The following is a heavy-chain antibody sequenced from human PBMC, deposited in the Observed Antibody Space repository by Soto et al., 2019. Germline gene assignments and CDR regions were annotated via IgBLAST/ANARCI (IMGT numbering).Heavy chain of an antibody. V-gene: IGHV1-2*04. CDR2: INPNSGGT. Sequence: ASVKVSCKASGYTFTGYYMHWVRQAPGQGLEWMGWINPNSGGTNYAQKFQGWVTMTRDTSISTAYMELSRLRSDDTAVYYCARAINRITIFGVVDNYYYYYGMDVWGQGTTVTVSS. CDR3: ARAINRITIFGVVDNYYYYYGMDV. D-gene: IGHD3-3*01. J-gene: IGHJ6*02. CDR1: GYTFTGYY.